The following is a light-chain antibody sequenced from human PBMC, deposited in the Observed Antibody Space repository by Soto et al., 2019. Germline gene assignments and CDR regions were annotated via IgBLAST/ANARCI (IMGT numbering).Light chain of an antibody. Sequence: EIVVTQSPGTLSASPGQRATLSCRASQSVSGSYLACYQQKPGQAPRLLIYGASSRATGIPDRCSGSGAGTVFTLTISSEQSEDIALYCCQQYHTRPSWAFGQGTKVDIK. CDR3: QQYHTRPSWA. V-gene: IGKV3-20*01. CDR1: QSVSGSY. J-gene: IGKJ1*01. CDR2: GAS.